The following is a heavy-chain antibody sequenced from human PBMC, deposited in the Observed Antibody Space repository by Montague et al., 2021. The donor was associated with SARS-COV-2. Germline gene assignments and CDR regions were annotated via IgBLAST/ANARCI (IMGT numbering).Heavy chain of an antibody. CDR3: ATLPSSITISGVVQGYYFAD. V-gene: IGHV4-39*01. CDR2: KYYSGST. J-gene: IGHJ4*02. Sequence: SETLSLTCTVSGASISSRSYYWGWLRQPPGKRLEWIGFKYYSGSTYYNSTLKRRVITSVNTSKNQSSRKLSSVTAADTAVYYCATLPSSITISGVVQGYYFADWGQGTLVTVSS. CDR1: GASISSRSYY. D-gene: IGHD3-3*01.